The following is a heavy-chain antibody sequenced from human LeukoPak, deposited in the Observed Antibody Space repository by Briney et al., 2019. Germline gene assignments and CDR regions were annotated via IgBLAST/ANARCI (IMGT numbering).Heavy chain of an antibody. Sequence: ASVTVSCKVSGYTLTELSMHWVRQAPGKGLEWMGGFYPEDGETIYAQKFQGRVTMTEDTSTDTAYMELSSLRSEDTAVYYCATLGITMVRGVIITDNWFDPWGQGTLVTVSS. V-gene: IGHV1-24*01. D-gene: IGHD3-10*01. CDR3: ATLGITMVRGVIITDNWFDP. J-gene: IGHJ5*02. CDR1: GYTLTELS. CDR2: FYPEDGET.